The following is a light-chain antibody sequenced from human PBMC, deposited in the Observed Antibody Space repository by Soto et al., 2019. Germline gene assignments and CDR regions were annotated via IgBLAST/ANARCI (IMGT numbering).Light chain of an antibody. CDR3: GAWDESLNGYV. J-gene: IGLJ1*01. CDR1: SSNIGINT. V-gene: IGLV1-44*01. Sequence: QSVLTQPPSASGTPGQRVNISCYGGSSNIGINTVNWSQQLPGTAPKVLIYTDNERPSGVPDRFSGSKSGTSASLAINGLQSGDEADYYCGAWDESLNGYVFGTGPKLTVL. CDR2: TDN.